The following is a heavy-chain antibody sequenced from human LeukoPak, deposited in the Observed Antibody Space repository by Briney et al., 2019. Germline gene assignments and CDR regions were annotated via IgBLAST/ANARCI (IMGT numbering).Heavy chain of an antibody. D-gene: IGHD1-7*01. CDR3: ARDEETRGFDY. CDR1: AYTFTNYA. J-gene: IGHJ4*02. Sequence: ASVKVSCKASAYTFTNYAMNWVRQAPGQGLEWMGWINTNTGNPTYAQGFTGRFVFSLDTSVSTAYLQISSLKAEDTAVYYCARDEETRGFDYWGQGTLVTVSS. CDR2: INTNTGNP. V-gene: IGHV7-4-1*02.